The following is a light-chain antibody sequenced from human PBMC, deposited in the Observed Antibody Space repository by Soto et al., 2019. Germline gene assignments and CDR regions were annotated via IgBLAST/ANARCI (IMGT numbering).Light chain of an antibody. CDR1: QSVGIN. Sequence: EVVMTQSPPILHVSPGERATLSSMASQSVGINVAWYQQKPGQAPRLLIYGASTRATGSPDRFSASGSATEFTLTISSLQSEDFAVYYCQQYNDWPRTFGQGTKVDIK. CDR2: GAS. CDR3: QQYNDWPRT. V-gene: IGKV3-15*01. J-gene: IGKJ1*01.